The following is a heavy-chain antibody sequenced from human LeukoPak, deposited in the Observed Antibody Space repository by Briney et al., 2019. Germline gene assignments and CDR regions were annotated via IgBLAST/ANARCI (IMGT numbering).Heavy chain of an antibody. J-gene: IGHJ4*02. D-gene: IGHD3-10*01. Sequence: GESLKISCKGPGYSFSSYWIAWVRQMPGKGLEWMGIIYPGDSDTTYSPSFQGQVTISADKSISTAYLQWNSLKASDTAMYFCARRRSSTLIDYWGQGTLVTVSS. CDR3: ARRRSSTLIDY. V-gene: IGHV5-51*01. CDR2: IYPGDSDT. CDR1: GYSFSSYW.